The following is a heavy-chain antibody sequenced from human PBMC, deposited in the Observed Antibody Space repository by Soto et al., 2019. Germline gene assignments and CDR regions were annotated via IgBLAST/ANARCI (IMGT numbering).Heavy chain of an antibody. J-gene: IGHJ6*02. CDR2: INHSGST. Sequence: SETLSLTCAVYGGSFSGYYWSWIRQPPGKGLEWIGEINHSGSTNYNPSLKSRVTISVDTSKNQFSLKLSSVTAADTAVYYCARGLGYCSSTSCYWVYYYGMDVWGQGTTVTVSS. V-gene: IGHV4-34*01. CDR3: ARGLGYCSSTSCYWVYYYGMDV. CDR1: GGSFSGYY. D-gene: IGHD2-2*01.